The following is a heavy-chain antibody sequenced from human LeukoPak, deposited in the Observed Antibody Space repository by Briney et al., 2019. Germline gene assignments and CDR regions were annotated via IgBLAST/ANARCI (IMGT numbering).Heavy chain of an antibody. CDR2: IKGDGGDT. CDR1: GFSLSGYW. CDR3: ARDAHRGMDV. Sequence: GGSLRLSCAASGFSLSGYWMHWVRQAPGKGPAWVSCIKGDGGDTIYADSVKGRFTISRDNANNMLYLQMNSLRAEDTAVYYCARDAHRGMDVWGQGTTVTVSS. J-gene: IGHJ6*02. V-gene: IGHV3-74*01.